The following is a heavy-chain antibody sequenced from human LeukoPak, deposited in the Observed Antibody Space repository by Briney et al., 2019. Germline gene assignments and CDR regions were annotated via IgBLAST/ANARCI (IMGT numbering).Heavy chain of an antibody. Sequence: SVEVSCKASGGTFSSYAISWVRQAPGQGLEWMGRIIPIFGTANYAQKFQGRVTITTDESTSTAYMELSSLRSEDTAVYYCARGRRSQYYYYYYMDVWGKGTTVTVSS. CDR3: ARGRRSQYYYYYYMDV. V-gene: IGHV1-69*05. D-gene: IGHD6-25*01. J-gene: IGHJ6*03. CDR1: GGTFSSYA. CDR2: IIPIFGTA.